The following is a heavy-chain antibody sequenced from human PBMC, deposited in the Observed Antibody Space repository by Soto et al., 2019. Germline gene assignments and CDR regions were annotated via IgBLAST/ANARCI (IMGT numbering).Heavy chain of an antibody. D-gene: IGHD3-9*01. CDR2: ISYDGSNK. J-gene: IGHJ6*02. Sequence: VQLVESGGGVVQPGRSLRLSCAASGFTFSSYAMHWVRQAPGKGLEWVAVISYDGSNKYYADSVKGRFTISRDNSKNTLYLQMNSLRAEDTAVYYCASEILRYFDWFMDVWGQGTTVTVSS. V-gene: IGHV3-30-3*01. CDR1: GFTFSSYA. CDR3: ASEILRYFDWFMDV.